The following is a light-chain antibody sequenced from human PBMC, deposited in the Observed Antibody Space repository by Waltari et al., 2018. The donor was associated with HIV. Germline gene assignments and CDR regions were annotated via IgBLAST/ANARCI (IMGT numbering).Light chain of an antibody. CDR1: GDKY. CDR3: QAWDSSTVI. V-gene: IGLV3-1*01. J-gene: IGLJ2*01. Sequence: GDKYVCWYQQKPGQSPVLVIYQNSNRPSGIPERFSGSNSGNTATLTISGTQAMDEADYYCQAWDSSTVIFGGGTKLTVL. CDR2: QNS.